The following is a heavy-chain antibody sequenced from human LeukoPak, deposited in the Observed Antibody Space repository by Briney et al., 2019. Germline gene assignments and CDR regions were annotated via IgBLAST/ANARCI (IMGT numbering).Heavy chain of an antibody. CDR3: ARATPRDAYICGSYNFDH. J-gene: IGHJ4*02. CDR2: INPNSGGT. V-gene: IGHV1-2*02. Sequence: SVKVSCKASGYTFTFDYIRLVRQAPGQGLELMGWINPNSGGTNYAQKFQGKVSMTRDTSISTAYMELSRLRSDDTAVYYCARATPRDAYICGSYNFDHWGQGTLVTVSS. D-gene: IGHD3-16*01. CDR1: GYTFTFDY.